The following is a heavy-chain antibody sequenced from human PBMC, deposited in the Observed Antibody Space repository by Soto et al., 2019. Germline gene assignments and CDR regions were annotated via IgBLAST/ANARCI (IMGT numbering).Heavy chain of an antibody. Sequence: SVKVSCKASGGTFASYSITWLRQAPGQRLEWMGEIIPLMRTVNYAQKFQDRVTITGDRSTSTVYMALNSLRADDTAVYYCARDPVDLFGYLDVWGQGTTVTVSS. CDR1: GGTFASYS. J-gene: IGHJ6*02. CDR2: IIPLMRTV. D-gene: IGHD2-21*01. V-gene: IGHV1-69*06. CDR3: ARDPVDLFGYLDV.